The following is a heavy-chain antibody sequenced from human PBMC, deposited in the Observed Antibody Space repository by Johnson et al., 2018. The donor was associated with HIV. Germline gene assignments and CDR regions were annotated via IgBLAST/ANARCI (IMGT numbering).Heavy chain of an antibody. CDR3: AKDRTGFDAFDI. D-gene: IGHD1-1*01. Sequence: VQLVESGGGMVQPGGSLRLSCAASGFTFSSYGMHWVRQAPGKGLEWVAFTRYDGSNKYYADSVKGRFTISRDNSKNTLYLQMNSLRAEDTAVYYCAKDRTGFDAFDIWGQGTMVTVSS. V-gene: IGHV3-30*02. CDR2: TRYDGSNK. CDR1: GFTFSSYG. J-gene: IGHJ3*02.